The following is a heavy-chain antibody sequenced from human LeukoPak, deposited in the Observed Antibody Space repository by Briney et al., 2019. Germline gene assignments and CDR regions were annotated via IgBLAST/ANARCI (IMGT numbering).Heavy chain of an antibody. Sequence: SETLSLTCTVSGGSISSSSYHWGWIRQPPGKGLEWIGSIHYSGSTPYNPSLKSRVTISIDTSKNQFSLKLSSVTAADTAVYYCARLEGLGSTLLDNWGQGTLVTVSS. CDR3: ARLEGLGSTLLDN. CDR1: GGSISSSSYH. CDR2: IHYSGST. D-gene: IGHD6-13*01. J-gene: IGHJ4*02. V-gene: IGHV4-39*01.